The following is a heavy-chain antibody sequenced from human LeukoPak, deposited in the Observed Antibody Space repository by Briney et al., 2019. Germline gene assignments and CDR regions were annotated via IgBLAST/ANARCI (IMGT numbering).Heavy chain of an antibody. D-gene: IGHD6-6*01. J-gene: IGHJ4*02. CDR2: ISYDGSNK. Sequence: GRSLRLSCAASGFTFSSYGMHWVRQAPGKGLEWVAVISYDGSNKYYADSVKGRFTISRDNSKNTLYLQMNSLRAEDTAVYYCAREEYSSSSSPFDYWGQGTLVTVSS. CDR1: GFTFSSYG. CDR3: AREEYSSSSSPFDY. V-gene: IGHV3-30*03.